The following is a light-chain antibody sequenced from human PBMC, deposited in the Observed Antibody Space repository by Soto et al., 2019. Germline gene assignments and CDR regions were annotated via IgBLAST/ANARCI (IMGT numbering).Light chain of an antibody. Sequence: EIVLTQSPATLSVSPGERVTLSCRASQSVDINLAWYQQKPGQAPRLLIYGASTRATDMPGRFSGRGAGAEFTLTISSLQSEDFVVYYCQQYRSWPRTFGQGTKVDIK. V-gene: IGKV3-15*01. J-gene: IGKJ1*01. CDR1: QSVDIN. CDR3: QQYRSWPRT. CDR2: GAS.